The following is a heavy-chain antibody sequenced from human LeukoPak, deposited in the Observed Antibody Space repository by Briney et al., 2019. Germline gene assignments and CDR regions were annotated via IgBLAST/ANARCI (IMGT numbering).Heavy chain of an antibody. CDR2: IYYSGST. J-gene: IGHJ6*02. Sequence: SETLSLTCTVSGGSISSYYWSWIRQPPGKGLEWIGYIYYSGSTNYNPSLKSRVTISVDTSENQFSLKLSSVTAADTAVYYCARRYSSSWYSTYYYYGMDVWGQGTTVTVSS. CDR1: GGSISSYY. CDR3: ARRYSSSWYSTYYYYGMDV. D-gene: IGHD6-13*01. V-gene: IGHV4-59*01.